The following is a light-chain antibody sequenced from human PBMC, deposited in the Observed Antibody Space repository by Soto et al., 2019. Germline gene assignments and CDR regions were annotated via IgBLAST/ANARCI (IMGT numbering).Light chain of an antibody. V-gene: IGKV1-5*01. CDR2: DAS. CDR3: QQYNSYWT. J-gene: IGKJ1*01. CDR1: QSISSW. Sequence: DIQMTQSPSTLSASVGDRVTITFRASQSISSWLAWYQQKPGKAPKLLIYDASSLESGVPSRFSGSGSGTEFTLTISSLQPDDFATYYCQQYNSYWTFGQGTKVAI.